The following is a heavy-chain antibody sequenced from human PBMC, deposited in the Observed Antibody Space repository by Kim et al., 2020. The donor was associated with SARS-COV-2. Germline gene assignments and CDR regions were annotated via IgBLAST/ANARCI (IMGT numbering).Heavy chain of an antibody. J-gene: IGHJ6*02. CDR2: IYYSGST. CDR1: GGSISSYY. Sequence: SETLSLTCTVSGGSISSYYWSWIRQPPGKGLEWIVYIYYSGSTNYNPSLKSRVTISVDTSKNQFSLKLSSVTAADTAVYYCARAGSSWAHYYYYGMDVWGQGTTVTVSS. V-gene: IGHV4-59*01. CDR3: ARAGSSWAHYYYYGMDV. D-gene: IGHD6-13*01.